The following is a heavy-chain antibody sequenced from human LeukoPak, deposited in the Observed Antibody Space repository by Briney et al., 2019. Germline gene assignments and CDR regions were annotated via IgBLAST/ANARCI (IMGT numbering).Heavy chain of an antibody. CDR1: GGSFSGYY. D-gene: IGHD4-17*01. CDR3: ARPRGDSTVGFDY. V-gene: IGHV4-34*01. Sequence: PSETLSLTCAVYGGSFSGYYWSWIRQPPGKGLEWIGEINHSGSTNYNPSLKSRVTISVDTSKNQFSLKLSSVTAAGTAVYYCARPRGDSTVGFDYWGQGTLVTVSS. J-gene: IGHJ4*02. CDR2: INHSGST.